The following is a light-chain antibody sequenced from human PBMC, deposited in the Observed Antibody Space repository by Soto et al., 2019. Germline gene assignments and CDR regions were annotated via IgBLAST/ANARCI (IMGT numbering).Light chain of an antibody. CDR2: DNS. CDR1: RSNIGKNF. Sequence: QSVLTQPPSLSAAPGQKVTISCSGARSNIGKNFVSWYQHLPGTAPKLLIYDNSQRPSGIPDRFSCSKSGTSATLGITGLQTGDEADYYCATWDTELGTGEVVFGGGTKLTVL. J-gene: IGLJ2*01. CDR3: ATWDTELGTGEVV. V-gene: IGLV1-51*01.